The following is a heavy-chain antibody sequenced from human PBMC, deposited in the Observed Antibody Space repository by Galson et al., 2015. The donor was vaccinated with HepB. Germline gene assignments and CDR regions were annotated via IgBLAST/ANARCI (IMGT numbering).Heavy chain of an antibody. CDR2: IYWDDDE. CDR1: GFSLSSNHVG. Sequence: PALVKPTQTLTLTCTFSGFSLSSNHVGVGWIRQPPGKALEWLAFIYWDDDEPYSPSLRTRLTITKDTSKNRVVLTLTNVDPVDTATYYCAHGSGWLLDSWGQGTLVTVSS. CDR3: AHGSGWLLDS. D-gene: IGHD6-19*01. J-gene: IGHJ5*01. V-gene: IGHV2-5*02.